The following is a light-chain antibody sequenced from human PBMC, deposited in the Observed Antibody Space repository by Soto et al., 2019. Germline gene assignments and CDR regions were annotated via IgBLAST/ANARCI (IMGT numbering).Light chain of an antibody. CDR3: HYHDSSPEFA. V-gene: IGKV3-20*01. CDR2: AAF. Sequence: VLTQSPGTLSLSPRERASLSCRASQNVTSTYLAWYQQRPGQPPRLLIYAAFSRATGVPDRFSASGSGKEFTLPITRPEAENFGVYYCHYHDSSPEFAFGPGTKVDIK. CDR1: QNVTSTY. J-gene: IGKJ3*01.